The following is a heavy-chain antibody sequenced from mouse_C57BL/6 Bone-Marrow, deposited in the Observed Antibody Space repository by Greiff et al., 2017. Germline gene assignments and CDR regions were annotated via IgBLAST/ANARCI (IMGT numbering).Heavy chain of an antibody. CDR2: IYPSDSET. J-gene: IGHJ1*03. V-gene: IGHV1-61*01. CDR3: ARGHYGNYGWYFDV. Sequence: QVQLQQPGAELMRPGSSVKLSCKASGYTFTSYWMDWVKQRPGQGLEWIGNIYPSDSETHYNQKFKDKATLTVDKSSSTAYMQLSSLTSEDSAVYYCARGHYGNYGWYFDVWGTGTTVTVSS. D-gene: IGHD2-1*01. CDR1: GYTFTSYW.